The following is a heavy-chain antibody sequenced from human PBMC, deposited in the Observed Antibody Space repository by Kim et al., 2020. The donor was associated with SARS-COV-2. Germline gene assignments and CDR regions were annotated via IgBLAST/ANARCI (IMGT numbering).Heavy chain of an antibody. V-gene: IGHV5-51*01. J-gene: IGHJ6*02. CDR2: IYPGDSDT. D-gene: IGHD2-21*02. CDR1: GYSFTSYW. CDR3: ARGEAYLCGGDCYFQGDYYGMDV. Sequence: GESLKISCKGSGYSFTSYWIGWVRQMPGKGLEWMGIIYPGDSDTRYSPSFQGQVTISADKSISTAYLQWSSLKASDTAMYYCARGEAYLCGGDCYFQGDYYGMDVWGQGTTVTVSS.